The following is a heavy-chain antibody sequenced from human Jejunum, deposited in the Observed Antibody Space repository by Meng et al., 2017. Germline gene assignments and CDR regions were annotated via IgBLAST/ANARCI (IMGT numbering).Heavy chain of an antibody. CDR1: GFSLSTSGVG. V-gene: IGHV2-5*02. D-gene: IGHD3-22*01. CDR2: IYWDDDK. Sequence: QITLKESGPTLVKPTQTLTLTCTFSGFSLSTSGVGVGWIRQPPGKALEWLAIIYWDDDKRYSPSLKSRLTITKDTSKNQAVLTMTNMDPVDTATYYCARLPDYYDTSGYYGWGQGTLVTVSS. J-gene: IGHJ4*02. CDR3: ARLPDYYDTSGYYG.